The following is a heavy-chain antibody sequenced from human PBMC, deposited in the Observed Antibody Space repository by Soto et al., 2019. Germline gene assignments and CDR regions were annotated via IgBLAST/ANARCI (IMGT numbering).Heavy chain of an antibody. Sequence: EVQLLESGGGLVQPGGSLRLSCAASGFTFSSYAMSWVRQAPGKGLEWVSAISGSGGSTYYADSVKGRFTISRDNSKNTLYLQMNSLRAEDTAVYYCAKDPKGQYYYDSSGYAFDIWGQGTMVTVSS. J-gene: IGHJ3*02. CDR1: GFTFSSYA. CDR2: ISGSGGST. CDR3: AKDPKGQYYYDSSGYAFDI. D-gene: IGHD3-22*01. V-gene: IGHV3-23*01.